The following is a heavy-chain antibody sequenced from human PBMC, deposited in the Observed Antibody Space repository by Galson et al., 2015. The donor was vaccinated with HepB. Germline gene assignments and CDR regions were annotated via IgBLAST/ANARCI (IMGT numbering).Heavy chain of an antibody. D-gene: IGHD5-12*01. CDR1: GFTFSSYS. Sequence: SLRLSCAASGFTFSSYSMNWVRQAPGKGLEWVSSISSSSSYIYYADSVKGRFTISRDNAKNSLYLQMNSLRAEDTAVYYCARGGYSGYDSRFDPWGQGTLVTVSS. J-gene: IGHJ5*02. CDR3: ARGGYSGYDSRFDP. CDR2: ISSSSSYI. V-gene: IGHV3-21*01.